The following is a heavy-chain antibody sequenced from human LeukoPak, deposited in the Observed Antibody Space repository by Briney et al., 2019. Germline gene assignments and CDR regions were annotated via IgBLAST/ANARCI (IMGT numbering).Heavy chain of an antibody. V-gene: IGHV3-23*01. D-gene: IGHD3-10*01. CDR1: RFTYSSYG. J-gene: IGHJ4*02. Sequence: GGSLRLSCVASRFTYSSYGMSWVRQAPGKGLEWVSAISSSGDNTYYADSVKGRFTISRDNSKNTLYLQMNNLRVEDTAVYYCARDVVRLREAPSPFDYWGQGTLVTVSS. CDR2: ISSSGDNT. CDR3: ARDVVRLREAPSPFDY.